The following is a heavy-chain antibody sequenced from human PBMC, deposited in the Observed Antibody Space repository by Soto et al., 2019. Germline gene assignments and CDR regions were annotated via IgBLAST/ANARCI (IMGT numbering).Heavy chain of an antibody. Sequence: QVQLVQSGPEVKKPGASVKVSCKTSGYVFISYGISWVRQAPGHGLEWVGWISAYTGKADYAQKFQVRVTMTTETSTSTAFLELWSLRSDDTAVYYCARDQRYYGSGSYYSDNWGQGTLVTVSS. CDR3: ARDQRYYGSGSYYSDN. V-gene: IGHV1-18*04. D-gene: IGHD3-10*01. CDR1: GYVFISYG. J-gene: IGHJ4*02. CDR2: ISAYTGKA.